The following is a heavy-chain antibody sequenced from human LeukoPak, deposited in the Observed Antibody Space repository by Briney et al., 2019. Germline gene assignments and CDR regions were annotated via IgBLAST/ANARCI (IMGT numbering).Heavy chain of an antibody. CDR2: IIPIFGTA. CDR3: TRDSLGTSSLRVLDY. CDR1: GGTFSSYA. V-gene: IGHV1-69*05. Sequence: SVKISCKASGGTFSSYAISWVRQAPGQGLEWMGGIIPIFGTANYAQKFQGRVTITTDESTSTAYMELRSLRSDDTAVYYCTRDSLGTSSLRVLDYWGQGTLVTVSS. J-gene: IGHJ4*02. D-gene: IGHD6-13*01.